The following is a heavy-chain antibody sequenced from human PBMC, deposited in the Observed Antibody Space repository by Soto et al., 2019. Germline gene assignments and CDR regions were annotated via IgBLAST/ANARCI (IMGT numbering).Heavy chain of an antibody. J-gene: IGHJ4*02. D-gene: IGHD6-25*01. CDR1: GGSISSYY. Sequence: SETLSLTCTVSGGSISSYYWSWIRQPAGKGLEWIGRIYTSGSTNYNPSLKSRVTISRDNAKNSLYLQMNSLRAEDTPVYYCATRPRGGYPNRDYWGQGTLVTVSS. CDR3: ATRPRGGYPNRDY. V-gene: IGHV4-4*07. CDR2: IYTSGST.